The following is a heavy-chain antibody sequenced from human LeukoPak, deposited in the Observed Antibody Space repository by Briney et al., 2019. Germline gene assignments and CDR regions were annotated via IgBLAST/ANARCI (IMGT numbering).Heavy chain of an antibody. J-gene: IGHJ5*02. Sequence: SETLSLTCTVSGYSISSGYYWGWIRQPPGKGLEWIGSIYHSGSTYYNPSLKTRVTISVDTSKNPFSLKLSSVTAADTAVYYCARDGPAAIELGANWFDPWGQGTLVTVSS. CDR1: GYSISSGYY. D-gene: IGHD2-2*02. CDR2: IYHSGST. CDR3: ARDGPAAIELGANWFDP. V-gene: IGHV4-38-2*02.